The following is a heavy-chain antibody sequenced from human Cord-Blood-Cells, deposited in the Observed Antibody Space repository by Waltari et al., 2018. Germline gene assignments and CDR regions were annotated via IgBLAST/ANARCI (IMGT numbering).Heavy chain of an antibody. V-gene: IGHV4-34*01. CDR1: GGSFSGYY. D-gene: IGHD6-13*01. CDR2: INHSGST. CDR3: ARRKKTYSSSWYWFDP. Sequence: QVQLQQWGAGLLKPSETLSLTCAVYGGSFSGYYWSWIRQPPGKGLEWIGEINHSGSTNYNPSLKSRVTISVDTSKNQCSLKLSSVTAADTAVYYCARRKKTYSSSWYWFDPWGQGTLVTVSS. J-gene: IGHJ5*02.